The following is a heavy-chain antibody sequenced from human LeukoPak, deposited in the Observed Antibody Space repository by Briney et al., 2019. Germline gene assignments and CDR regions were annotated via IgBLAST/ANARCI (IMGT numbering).Heavy chain of an antibody. CDR1: GGTFSSYA. CDR3: ARAIIETTSLNHYYYGMDV. V-gene: IGHV1-69*13. J-gene: IGHJ6*02. Sequence: SVKVSCTASGGTFSSYAISWVRQAPGQGLEWMGGIIPIFGTANYAQKFQGRVTITADESTSTAYMELSSLRSEDTAVYYRARAIIETTSLNHYYYGMDVWGQGTTVTVSS. CDR2: IIPIFGTA. D-gene: IGHD4-17*01.